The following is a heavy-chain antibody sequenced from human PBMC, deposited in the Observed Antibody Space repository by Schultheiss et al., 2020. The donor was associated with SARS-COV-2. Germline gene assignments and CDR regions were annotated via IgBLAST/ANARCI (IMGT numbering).Heavy chain of an antibody. CDR1: GGSFSGYY. D-gene: IGHD3-22*01. V-gene: IGHV4-34*01. Sequence: SQTLSLTCAVYGGSFSGYYWTWIRQSPGKGLEWIGEINHSGSTNYNPSLKSRVTISVDTSKNQFSLKLSSVTAADTAVYYCARQGQRLNYYDSSGYPFDYWGQGTLVTVSS. CDR2: INHSGST. J-gene: IGHJ4*02. CDR3: ARQGQRLNYYDSSGYPFDY.